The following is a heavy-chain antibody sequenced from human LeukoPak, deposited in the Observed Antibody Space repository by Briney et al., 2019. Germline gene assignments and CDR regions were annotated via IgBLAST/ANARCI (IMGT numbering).Heavy chain of an antibody. Sequence: GGSLRLSCAASGFTFSSYGMHWVRQAPGKGLEWVAVISYDGSNKYYADSVKGRFTISRDNSKNTLYLQMNSLRAEDTAVYYCAKDSHYYGSVYGMDVWGQGTTVTVSS. V-gene: IGHV3-30*18. CDR3: AKDSHYYGSVYGMDV. D-gene: IGHD3-10*01. CDR1: GFTFSSYG. J-gene: IGHJ6*02. CDR2: ISYDGSNK.